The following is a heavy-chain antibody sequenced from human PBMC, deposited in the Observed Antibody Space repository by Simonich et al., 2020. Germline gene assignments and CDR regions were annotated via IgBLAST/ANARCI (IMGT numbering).Heavy chain of an antibody. CDR2: ISSYNGNT. J-gene: IGHJ4*02. Sequence: QVQLVQSGAEVKKPGASVKVSCKASGYTFTSYGLSWGRQAPGQGLEWMGWISSYNGNTNYAQKLKGRGTRTTDTSTSTAYMELRSLRSDDTAVYYCARGGWRLWFGESNDYWGQGTLVTVSS. CDR1: GYTFTSYG. V-gene: IGHV1-18*01. D-gene: IGHD3-10*01. CDR3: ARGGWRLWFGESNDY.